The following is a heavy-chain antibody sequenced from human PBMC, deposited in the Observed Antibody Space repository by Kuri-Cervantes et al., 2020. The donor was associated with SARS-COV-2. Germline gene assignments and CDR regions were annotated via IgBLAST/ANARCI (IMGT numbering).Heavy chain of an antibody. CDR3: ARFDWGRVT. CDR1: GGSISSYY. J-gene: IGHJ4*02. D-gene: IGHD3-9*01. V-gene: IGHV4-59*01. CDR2: IYYSGST. Sequence: ESLKISCTVSGGSISSYYWSWIRQPPGKGLEWIGYIYYSGSTNYNPSLRSRVTISVDTSKNQFSLKLSSVTAADTAVYYCARFDWGRVTWGQGTLVTVSS.